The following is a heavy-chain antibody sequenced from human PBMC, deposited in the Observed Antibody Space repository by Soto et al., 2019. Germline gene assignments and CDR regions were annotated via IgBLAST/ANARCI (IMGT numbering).Heavy chain of an antibody. CDR1: GGTFSSYT. J-gene: IGHJ4*02. CDR2: IIPILGIA. V-gene: IGHV1-69*02. Sequence: QVQLVQSGAEVKKPGSSVKVSCKASGGTFSSYTISWVRQAPGQGLEWMGRIIPILGIANYAQKFQGRVTITEDKSTRQAYMELSSLRSEDMAVYYCARGRDPGSSWFDYWGQGTLVTVSS. D-gene: IGHD6-13*01. CDR3: ARGRDPGSSWFDY.